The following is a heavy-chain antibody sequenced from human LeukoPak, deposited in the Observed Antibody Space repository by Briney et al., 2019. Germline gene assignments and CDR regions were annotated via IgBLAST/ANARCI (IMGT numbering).Heavy chain of an antibody. V-gene: IGHV3-23*01. J-gene: IGHJ6*02. CDR1: GFTFSKYG. CDR3: VHCGGDCYPCCGMDV. CDR2: ISGSGGST. D-gene: IGHD2-21*02. Sequence: GGSLRLSCEASGFTFSKYGMSWVRQTPGKGLEWVSVISGSGGSTDYADPVKGRFTISRDNSKNMLYVQMNSLRVEDTAVYYCVHCGGDCYPCCGMDVWGQGTTVTVSS.